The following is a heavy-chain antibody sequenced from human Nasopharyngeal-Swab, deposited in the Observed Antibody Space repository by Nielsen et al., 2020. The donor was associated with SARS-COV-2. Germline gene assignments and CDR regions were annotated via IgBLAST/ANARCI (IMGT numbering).Heavy chain of an antibody. J-gene: IGHJ6*03. D-gene: IGHD2-2*01. Sequence: RQAPGKGPEWIAEINHSGSTNYKPSLKSRVTLSVDTSMNQVSLEVSSVTAADTAVYYCARGLSGIVPAPILGLGPYYYYYMDVWGKGTTVTVSS. CDR3: ARGLSGIVPAPILGLGPYYYYYMDV. CDR2: INHSGST. V-gene: IGHV4-34*01.